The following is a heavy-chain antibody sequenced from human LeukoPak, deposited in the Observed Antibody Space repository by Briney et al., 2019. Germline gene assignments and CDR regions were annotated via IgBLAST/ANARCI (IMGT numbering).Heavy chain of an antibody. V-gene: IGHV1-18*01. J-gene: IGHJ4*02. CDR3: ARAVATINIADSAIEPIDY. CDR1: GYTFTSYG. CDR2: ISAYNGNT. Sequence: ASVKVSCKASGYTFTSYGISWVRQAPGQGLEWMGWISAYNGNTNYAQKLQGRVTMTTDTSTSTAYMELRSLRSDDTAVYYCARAVATINIADSAIEPIDYWGQGTLVTVSS. D-gene: IGHD5-12*01.